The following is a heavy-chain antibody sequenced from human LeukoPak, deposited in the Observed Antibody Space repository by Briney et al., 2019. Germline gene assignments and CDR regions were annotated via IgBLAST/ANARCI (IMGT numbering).Heavy chain of an antibody. D-gene: IGHD6-19*01. CDR1: GFTFSSYG. CDR3: AKPVGKQQWLVVVDY. Sequence: PGGSLRLSYAASGFTFSSYGMSWVRQAPGKGLEWVSAISGSGGSTYYADSVKGRFTISRDNSKNTLYLQMNSLRAEDTAVYYCAKPVGKQQWLVVVDYWGQGTLVTVSS. J-gene: IGHJ4*02. CDR2: ISGSGGST. V-gene: IGHV3-23*01.